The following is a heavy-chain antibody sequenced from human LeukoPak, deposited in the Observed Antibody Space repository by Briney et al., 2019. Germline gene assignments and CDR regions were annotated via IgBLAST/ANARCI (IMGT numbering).Heavy chain of an antibody. D-gene: IGHD2-15*01. J-gene: IGHJ4*02. CDR2: ISSSSSYI. Sequence: PGGSLRLSCAASGFTFSSYSMNWVRQAPGKGLEWVSSISSSSSYIYYADSVKGRFTISRDNAKNSLYLQMNSLRAEDTAVYYCAREGCSGGSCYTTFDYWGQGTLVTVSS. V-gene: IGHV3-21*01. CDR3: AREGCSGGSCYTTFDY. CDR1: GFTFSSYS.